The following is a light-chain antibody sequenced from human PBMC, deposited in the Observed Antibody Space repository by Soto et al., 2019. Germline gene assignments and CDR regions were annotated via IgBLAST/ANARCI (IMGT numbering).Light chain of an antibody. J-gene: IGKJ4*01. CDR2: GAS. CDR3: QQYGG. CDR1: QSVSSY. Sequence: IVLTQSPATLSLSPGERAPLSCRARQSVSSYLAWSQQKPGQAPRLLIYGASGRATVSPDSFRRSWSGTDFTLTLSGLEPEAFAVYYWQQYGGFGGGTKVDIK. V-gene: IGKV3-20*01.